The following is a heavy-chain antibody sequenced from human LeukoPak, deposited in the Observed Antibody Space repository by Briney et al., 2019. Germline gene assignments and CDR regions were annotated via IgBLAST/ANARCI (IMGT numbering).Heavy chain of an antibody. Sequence: GGSLRLSCAASGFTFSSYSMNWVRQAPEKGLEWVSSISSSSSYIYYADSVKGRFTISRDNAKNSLYLQMDSLRAEDTAVYYCAELGITMIGGVWGKGTTVTISS. D-gene: IGHD3-10*02. CDR3: AELGITMIGGV. CDR1: GFTFSSYS. V-gene: IGHV3-21*01. J-gene: IGHJ6*04. CDR2: ISSSSSYI.